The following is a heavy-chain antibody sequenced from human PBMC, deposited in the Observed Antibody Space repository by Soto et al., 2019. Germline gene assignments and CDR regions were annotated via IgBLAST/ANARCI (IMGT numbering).Heavy chain of an antibody. Sequence: PGGSLRLSCAASGFTFTTYAMSWVRQAPGKGLEWVSGISGSGGFTYYADSVKGRFTISRDYSKNTLYLQMNSLRAEDTAVYYCARGYCSGAACPGFDNWGQGDLVTVSS. D-gene: IGHD2-15*01. V-gene: IGHV3-23*01. J-gene: IGHJ4*02. CDR1: GFTFTTYA. CDR3: ARGYCSGAACPGFDN. CDR2: ISGSGGFT.